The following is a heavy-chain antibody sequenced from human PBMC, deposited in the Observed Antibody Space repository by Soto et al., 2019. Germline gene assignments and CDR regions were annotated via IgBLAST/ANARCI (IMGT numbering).Heavy chain of an antibody. CDR2: IYYSGST. Sequence: PSETLSLTCTVSGGSISSYYWSWIRQPPGKGLEWIGYIYYSGSTNYNPSLKSRVTISVDTSKNQFSLKLSSVTAADTAVYYCARHFSRWYSSGWYRGWFDPWGQGTLVTVSS. CDR3: ARHFSRWYSSGWYRGWFDP. V-gene: IGHV4-59*01. CDR1: GGSISSYY. J-gene: IGHJ5*02. D-gene: IGHD6-19*01.